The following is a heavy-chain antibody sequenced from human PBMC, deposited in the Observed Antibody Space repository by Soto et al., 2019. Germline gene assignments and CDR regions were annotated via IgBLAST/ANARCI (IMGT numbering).Heavy chain of an antibody. V-gene: IGHV3-23*01. D-gene: IGHD2-21*01. CDR1: GFTFSSYA. CDR3: AKGRTRYGVIKSYFDY. Sequence: GGSLRLSCAASGFTFSSYAMSWVRQAPGKGLEWVSAISGSGGSTYYADSVKGRFTISRDNSKNTLYLQMNSLRAEDTAVYYCAKGRTRYGVIKSYFDYWGHGTLVTVSS. J-gene: IGHJ4*01. CDR2: ISGSGGST.